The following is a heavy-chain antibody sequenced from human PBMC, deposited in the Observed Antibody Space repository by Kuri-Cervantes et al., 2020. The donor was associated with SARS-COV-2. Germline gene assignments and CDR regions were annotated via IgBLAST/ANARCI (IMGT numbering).Heavy chain of an antibody. CDR2: IIPVFTTP. Sequence: SVKVSCKASGGTFNNYAISWVRQAPGQGLEWMGGIIPVFTTPTYAQKLHGRVTLSADESTSTVYMELSSLRSDDTAVYYCARDRQGGRIRITIFGVASYGMDVWGQGTTVTVSS. V-gene: IGHV1-69*13. D-gene: IGHD3-3*01. J-gene: IGHJ6*02. CDR3: ARDRQGGRIRITIFGVASYGMDV. CDR1: GGTFNNYA.